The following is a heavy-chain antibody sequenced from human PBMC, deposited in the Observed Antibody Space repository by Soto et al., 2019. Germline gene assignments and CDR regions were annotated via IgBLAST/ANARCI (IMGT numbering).Heavy chain of an antibody. CDR1: GYTFTGYY. CDR3: ARAHSGSWYWFDP. Sequence: ASVKVSCKASGYTFTGYYMHWVRQAPGQGLEWMGWINPNSGGTNYAQKFQGWVTMTRDTSISTAYMELSRLRSDDTAVYYCARAHSGSWYWFDPWGQGTLVTVSS. D-gene: IGHD6-13*01. CDR2: INPNSGGT. J-gene: IGHJ5*02. V-gene: IGHV1-2*04.